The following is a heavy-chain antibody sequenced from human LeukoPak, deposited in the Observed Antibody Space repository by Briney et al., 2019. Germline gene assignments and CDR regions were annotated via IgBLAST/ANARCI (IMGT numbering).Heavy chain of an antibody. D-gene: IGHD4-17*01. CDR1: GYTFTGYY. CDR3: ARDYGDYASDY. V-gene: IGHV1-18*04. Sequence: ASVKVSCKASGYTFTGYYIRWVRQAPGQGLEWMGWINPNNGGTNYAQKLQGRVTMTTDTSTSTAYMELRSLRSDDTAVYYCARDYGDYASDYWGQGTLVTVSS. CDR2: INPNNGGT. J-gene: IGHJ4*02.